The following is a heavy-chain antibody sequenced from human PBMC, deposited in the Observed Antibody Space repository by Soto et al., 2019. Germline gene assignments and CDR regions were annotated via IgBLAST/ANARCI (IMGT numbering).Heavy chain of an antibody. CDR3: ARGTGGHTYLQPYFY. V-gene: IGHV3-7*03. Sequence: EVQLVDSGGGLVQPGGSLRLSCVASGFTFSNYWMSWVRQAPGKGLEWVANIKQDGSEKYYVDSVKGRFTISRDNAKNSLYLQMNSMRAEDTAVYYCARGTGGHTYLQPYFYWGQGTLVTVSS. CDR2: IKQDGSEK. CDR1: GFTFSNYW. D-gene: IGHD2-2*02. J-gene: IGHJ4*02.